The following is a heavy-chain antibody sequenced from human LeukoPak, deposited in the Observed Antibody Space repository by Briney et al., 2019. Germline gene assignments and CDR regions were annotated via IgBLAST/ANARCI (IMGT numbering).Heavy chain of an antibody. V-gene: IGHV3-21*04. Sequence: GGSLRLSCAASGFTFSSYSMNWVRQAPGRALEWVSSITSSGTYIFYADSVKGRFTISRDNAKNSLYLQMNSLRAEDTALYYCAKGPRVLRYFDWLPTYYFDYWGQGTLVTVSS. CDR1: GFTFSSYS. CDR2: ITSSGTYI. D-gene: IGHD3-9*01. J-gene: IGHJ4*02. CDR3: AKGPRVLRYFDWLPTYYFDY.